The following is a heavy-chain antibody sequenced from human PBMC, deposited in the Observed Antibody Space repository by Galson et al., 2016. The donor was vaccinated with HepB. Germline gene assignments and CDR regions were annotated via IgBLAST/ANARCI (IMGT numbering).Heavy chain of an antibody. CDR2: IWHDGSNK. J-gene: IGHJ4*02. CDR1: GFSFRIYA. Sequence: SLRLSCAVSGFSFRIYAMTWVRQSPGKGLEWVALIWHDGSNKYYADSVKGRFTISRDNPKNTLYLQMNSLKVEDTAVYYCAREMHVAAAAAFDFWGRGTLVTVSS. V-gene: IGHV3-33*08. D-gene: IGHD6-13*01. CDR3: AREMHVAAAAAFDF.